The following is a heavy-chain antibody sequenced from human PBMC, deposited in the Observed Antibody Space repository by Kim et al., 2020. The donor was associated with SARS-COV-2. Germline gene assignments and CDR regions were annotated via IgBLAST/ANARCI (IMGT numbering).Heavy chain of an antibody. J-gene: IGHJ5*02. CDR3: ARVEITMVRGVIHNWFDP. CDR1: GYTFTSYG. V-gene: IGHV1-18*04. D-gene: IGHD3-10*01. Sequence: ASVKVSCKASGYTFTSYGISWVRQAPGQGLEWMGWISAYNGNTNYAQKLQGRVTMTTDTSTSTAYMELRSLRSDDTAVYYCARVEITMVRGVIHNWFDPWGQGTLVTVSS. CDR2: ISAYNGNT.